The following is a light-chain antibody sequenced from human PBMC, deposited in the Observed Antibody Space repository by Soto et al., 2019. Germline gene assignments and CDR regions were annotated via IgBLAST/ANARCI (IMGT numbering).Light chain of an antibody. CDR3: QQYNTDPYT. V-gene: IGKV1-5*01. CDR2: AAS. Sequence: DIQMTQSPSTLSAFVGDRVTITCRASQSITSGLAWYQQKPGKAPKLLIYAASSLESGVSSRFSGTGSGTEFTLTISSLRPDDFATYYCQQYNTDPYTFGQGTKLDIK. J-gene: IGKJ2*01. CDR1: QSITSG.